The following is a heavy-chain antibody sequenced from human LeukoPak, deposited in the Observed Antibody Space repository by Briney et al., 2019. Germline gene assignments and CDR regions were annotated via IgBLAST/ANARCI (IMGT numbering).Heavy chain of an antibody. J-gene: IGHJ4*02. CDR3: ARDGNIGYSGYDYFDY. CDR2: IIPIFGTA. CDR1: GGTFTSYA. V-gene: IGHV1-69*05. D-gene: IGHD5-12*01. Sequence: SVKVSCKASGGTFTSYAINWVRQAPGQGLEWMGGIIPIFGTANYAQKFQGRVTITTDESTSTAYMELSSLRSEDTAVYYCARDGNIGYSGYDYFDYWGQGTLVTVSS.